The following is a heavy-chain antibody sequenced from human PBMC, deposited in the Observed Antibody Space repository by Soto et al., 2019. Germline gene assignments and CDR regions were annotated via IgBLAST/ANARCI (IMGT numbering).Heavy chain of an antibody. J-gene: IGHJ5*02. Sequence: GGSLRLSCAASGFTFSDSAMHWVRQASGKGLEWVGRIKTKPNNYATAYGASVQGRFTISRDDSKSTAYLQMNSLKTEDTALYYCTRSPDVVCGAGSCRNWFDPWGQGILVTVSS. D-gene: IGHD2-15*01. CDR2: IKTKPNNYAT. CDR1: GFTFSDSA. CDR3: TRSPDVVCGAGSCRNWFDP. V-gene: IGHV3-73*01.